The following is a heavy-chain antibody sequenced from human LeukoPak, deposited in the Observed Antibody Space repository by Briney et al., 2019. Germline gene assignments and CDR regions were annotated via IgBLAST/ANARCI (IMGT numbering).Heavy chain of an antibody. CDR1: GFTFSNYA. J-gene: IGHJ4*02. D-gene: IGHD6-6*01. CDR3: AKDGMYSSSSSYYFDY. V-gene: IGHV3-23*01. Sequence: GGSLRLSCAASGFTFSNYAMSWVRQAPGRGPEWVSAISSSGDRTYYADSVKGRFTISRDNSKNTLYLQMNSLRAEDTAVYYCAKDGMYSSSSSYYFDYWGQGTLVTVSS. CDR2: ISSSGDRT.